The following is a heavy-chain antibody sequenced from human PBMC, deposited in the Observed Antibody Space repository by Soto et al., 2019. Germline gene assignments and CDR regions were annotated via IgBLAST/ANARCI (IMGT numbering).Heavy chain of an antibody. CDR1: GGTFSSYA. CDR2: IIPIFGTA. V-gene: IGHV1-69*12. J-gene: IGHJ6*02. Sequence: QVQLVQSGAEVKKPGSSVKVSCKASGGTFSSYAISWVRQAPGQGLEWMGGIIPIFGTANYAQKFQGRVRITADESTSTAYMELSSLRSEDTAVYYCARAYSSGSGYPDYYYGMDVWGQGTTVTGSS. D-gene: IGHD3-22*01. CDR3: ARAYSSGSGYPDYYYGMDV.